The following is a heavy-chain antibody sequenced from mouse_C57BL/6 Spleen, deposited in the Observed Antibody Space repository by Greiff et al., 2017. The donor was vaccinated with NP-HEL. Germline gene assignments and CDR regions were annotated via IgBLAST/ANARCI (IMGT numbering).Heavy chain of an antibody. CDR1: GYTFTSYW. D-gene: IGHD2-4*01. CDR2: IYPGSGST. V-gene: IGHV1-55*01. Sequence: QVQLQQPGAELVKPGASVKMSCKASGYTFTSYWITWVKQRPGQGLEWIGDIYPGSGSTNYNEKFKSKATLTVATSSSTAYMQLSSLTSEDSAVYYCARGGDYEVNYFDYWGQGTTLTVSS. J-gene: IGHJ2*01. CDR3: ARGGDYEVNYFDY.